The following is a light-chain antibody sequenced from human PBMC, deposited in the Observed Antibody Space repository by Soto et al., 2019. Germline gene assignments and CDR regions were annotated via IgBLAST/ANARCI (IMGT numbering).Light chain of an antibody. CDR1: SDDIGTYEY. V-gene: IGLV2-14*01. CDR3: SSYTTGRNLPWG. Sequence: QSALTQPASVSGSPGQSITISCTWSSDDIGTYEYISWHQHHPGKAPKLILFGVYDRPSGLSDRFSGSKSGNTASLTSFRLQAEHEDVYYFSSYTTGRNLPWGLGTGPQV. J-gene: IGLJ1*01. CDR2: GVY.